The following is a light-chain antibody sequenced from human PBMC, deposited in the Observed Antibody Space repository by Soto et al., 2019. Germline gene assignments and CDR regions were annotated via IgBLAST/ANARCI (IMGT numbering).Light chain of an antibody. CDR2: GAS. CDR3: QQYGSSLGT. J-gene: IGKJ1*01. CDR1: QSVSSSY. V-gene: IGKV3-20*01. Sequence: EIVLTQSPGTLSLSPGERATLSCRASQSVSSSYLAWYQQKPGQAPRLLIYGASSRPTGIPDRFSGSGSGTDFTLTISRLEPEYFAVYYCQQYGSSLGTFGQGTKVEIK.